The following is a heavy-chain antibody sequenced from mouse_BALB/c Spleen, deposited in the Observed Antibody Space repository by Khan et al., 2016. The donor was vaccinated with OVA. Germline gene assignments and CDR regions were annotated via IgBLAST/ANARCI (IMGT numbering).Heavy chain of an antibody. Sequence: EVELVESGGGLVQPGGSRKLSCAASGFTFSDYGMAWIRQGPGKGPEWITFIRSFAYNFYYADTVTGRFTISRENAQDTLYLELNSLRSEDTAMYYCARGGPEGFAYWGQGTLVTVSA. CDR2: IRSFAYNF. CDR1: GFTFSDYG. V-gene: IGHV5-15*02. J-gene: IGHJ3*01. CDR3: ARGGPEGFAY.